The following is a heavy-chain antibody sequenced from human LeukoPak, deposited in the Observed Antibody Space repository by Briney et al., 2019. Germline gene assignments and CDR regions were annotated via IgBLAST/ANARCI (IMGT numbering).Heavy chain of an antibody. CDR3: ARAVGGTIYFDY. D-gene: IGHD1-26*01. CDR2: LYSAGNT. V-gene: IGHV3-66*01. J-gene: IGHJ4*02. Sequence: GGSLRLSCAVSGFXVSSNYISWVRQVPGKGLEWVSSLYSAGNTYYVDSVKGRFTISRDNSKNTLYLQMDSLRAEDTAVYYCARAVGGTIYFDYWGQGTLVTVSS. CDR1: GFXVSSNY.